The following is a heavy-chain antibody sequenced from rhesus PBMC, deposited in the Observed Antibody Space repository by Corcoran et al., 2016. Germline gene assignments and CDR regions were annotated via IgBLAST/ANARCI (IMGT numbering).Heavy chain of an antibody. CDR1: GGSISSSY. J-gene: IGHJ4*01. D-gene: IGHD6-31*01. Sequence: QLQLQESGPGLVKPSETLSVTCAVSGGSISSSYWRWIRQAPGTGPGWSGYIHGRGSSTNYNPSLKSRVTLSVDTSKNQFSLKLSSVTAADTAVYYCVRGRGSSGWYSGYFDYWGQGVLVTVSS. V-gene: IGHV4-169*01. CDR3: VRGRGSSGWYSGYFDY. CDR2: IHGRGSST.